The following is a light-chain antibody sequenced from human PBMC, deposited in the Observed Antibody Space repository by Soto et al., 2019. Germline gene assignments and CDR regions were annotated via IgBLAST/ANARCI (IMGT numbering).Light chain of an antibody. Sequence: DIHMSQSPSTLAASVGDTVTMTCRSSSKWLAWYQKKTGKAPKLLLYDVSNLERGVPPSFSGSTSGAESTLTITGLQPDDIGTYYCQHTNDFTFGQGTKVDIK. V-gene: IGKV1-5*01. J-gene: IGKJ2*01. CDR1: SSSKW. CDR2: DVS. CDR3: QHTNDFT.